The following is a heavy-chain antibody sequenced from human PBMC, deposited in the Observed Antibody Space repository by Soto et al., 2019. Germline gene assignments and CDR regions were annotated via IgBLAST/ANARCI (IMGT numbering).Heavy chain of an antibody. CDR3: AKGPYGDPNYFDY. D-gene: IGHD4-17*01. Sequence: EVQLLESGGGLVQPGGSLRLSCAASGFTFSSYAMTWVRQAPGTGLEWVSAITGSGGSTYYADSVKGRFTISRDNSKITLFLQMNALRAEDTALYYCAKGPYGDPNYFDYWGQGTLVTVSS. CDR1: GFTFSSYA. J-gene: IGHJ4*02. CDR2: ITGSGGST. V-gene: IGHV3-23*01.